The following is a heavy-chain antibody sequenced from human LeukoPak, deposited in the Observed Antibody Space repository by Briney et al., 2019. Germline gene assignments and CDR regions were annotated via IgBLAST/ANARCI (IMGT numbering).Heavy chain of an antibody. CDR2: TNPNSGNT. J-gene: IGHJ5*02. Sequence: ASVKVSCKASGYTFTSYDINWVRQAPGQGLEWMGWTNPNSGNTGYAQKFQGRVTMTRNTSISTAYMELSSLRSEDTAVYYCARGRIVVVVAATDWFDPWGQGTLVTVSS. CDR3: ARGRIVVVVAATDWFDP. D-gene: IGHD2-15*01. V-gene: IGHV1-8*01. CDR1: GYTFTSYD.